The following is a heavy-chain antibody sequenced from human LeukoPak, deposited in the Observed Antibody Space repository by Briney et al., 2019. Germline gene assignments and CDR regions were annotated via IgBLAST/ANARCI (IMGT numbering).Heavy chain of an antibody. V-gene: IGHV3-48*03. CDR3: ARDSQWRAFDI. CDR2: ISESGTTI. Sequence: GGSLRLXCAASRFTCSSYDMNWVRLAPGKGLEWVSHISESGTTIYYADSVKGRFTISRDNTKNSLYLQMNSLRAEDTAIYYCARDSQWRAFDIWGQGTMVTVSS. J-gene: IGHJ3*02. CDR1: RFTCSSYD. D-gene: IGHD6-19*01.